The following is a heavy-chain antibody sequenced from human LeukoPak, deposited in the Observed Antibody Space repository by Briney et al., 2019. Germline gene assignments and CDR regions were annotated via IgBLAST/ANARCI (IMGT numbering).Heavy chain of an antibody. Sequence: PSETLSLTFCVPGGSISSYYWSWIRQPPGKGLEWIGYIYYSGSTNYNPSLKSRVTISVDTSKNQFSLKLSSVPAADTAVYYCARDAPWYCSSTSCPVYWYFDLWGRGTLVTVSS. CDR3: ARDAPWYCSSTSCPVYWYFDL. J-gene: IGHJ2*01. CDR2: IYYSGST. D-gene: IGHD2-2*01. V-gene: IGHV4-59*12. CDR1: GGSISSYY.